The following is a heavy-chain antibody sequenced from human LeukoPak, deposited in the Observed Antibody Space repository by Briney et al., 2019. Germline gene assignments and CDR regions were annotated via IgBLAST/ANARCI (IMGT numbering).Heavy chain of an antibody. D-gene: IGHD6-19*01. J-gene: IGHJ3*02. CDR1: GGSISSSSYY. V-gene: IGHV4-39*07. CDR3: ARYSSGWYGALDI. Sequence: SETLSLTCTVSGGSISSSSYYWGWIRQPPGKGLEWIGSIYYSGSTYYNPSLKSRVTISVDTSKNQFSLKLSSVTAADTAVYYCARYSSGWYGALDIWGHGTMVTVSS. CDR2: IYYSGST.